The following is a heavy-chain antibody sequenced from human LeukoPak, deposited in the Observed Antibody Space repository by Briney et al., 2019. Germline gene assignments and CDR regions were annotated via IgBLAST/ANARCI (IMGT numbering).Heavy chain of an antibody. CDR2: ISSTSIYI. CDR3: AREEDFDY. J-gene: IGHJ4*02. V-gene: IGHV3-21*06. CDR1: GFTFSCYN. Sequence: PGGSLRLSCAASGFTFSCYNMNWVRQAPGKGLEWVSSISSTSIYIYYADSVKGRFTISRDNAKNSLYLQMNSLRAEDTAVYYCAREEDFDYWGQGTLVTVSS.